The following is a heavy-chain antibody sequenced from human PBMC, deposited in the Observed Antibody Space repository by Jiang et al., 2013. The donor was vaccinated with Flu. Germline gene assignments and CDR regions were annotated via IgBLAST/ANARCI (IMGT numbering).Heavy chain of an antibody. Sequence: VQLLESGGGLVKPGGSLRLSCAASGFTFSSYSMNWVRQAPGKGLEWVSSISSSSSYIYYADSVKGRFTISRDNAKNSLYLQMNSLRVEDTAVYYCARARYYGSGSYHFHDYYYYYGMDVWGQGTTVTVSS. CDR1: GFTFSSYS. D-gene: IGHD3-10*01. CDR2: ISSSSSYI. J-gene: IGHJ6*02. CDR3: ARARYYGSGSYHFHDYYYYYGMDV. V-gene: IGHV3-21*01.